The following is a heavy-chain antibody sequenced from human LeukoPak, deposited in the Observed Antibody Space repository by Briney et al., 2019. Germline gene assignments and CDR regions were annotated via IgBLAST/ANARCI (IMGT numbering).Heavy chain of an antibody. CDR2: ISGSGATT. CDR1: GFTFSTYG. D-gene: IGHD3-22*01. Sequence: GGSLRLSCAASGFTFSTYGMNWVRQAPGKGLEWVSGISGSGATTYYADSVKGRFTISRDNARDTLSLQMNSLRGDDTAVYYCARGQCSDTSCYSPPFDYWGQGTLVTFFS. J-gene: IGHJ4*02. CDR3: ARGQCSDTSCYSPPFDY. V-gene: IGHV3-23*01.